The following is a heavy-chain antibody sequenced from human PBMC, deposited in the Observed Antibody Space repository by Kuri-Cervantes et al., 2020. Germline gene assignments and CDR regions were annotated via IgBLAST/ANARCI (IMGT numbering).Heavy chain of an antibody. CDR2: IWYDGSNK. J-gene: IGHJ6*03. D-gene: IGHD2-15*01. Sequence: GESLKISCAASGFTFSSYGMHWVRQAPGKGLEWVAVIWYDGSNKYYADSVKGRFTISRDNSKNTLYLQMNSLRAEDTAVYYCARNGQGGYQLLLLDYYYNYMDVWGKGTTVTVSS. CDR1: GFTFSSYG. CDR3: ARNGQGGYQLLLLDYYYNYMDV. V-gene: IGHV3-33*01.